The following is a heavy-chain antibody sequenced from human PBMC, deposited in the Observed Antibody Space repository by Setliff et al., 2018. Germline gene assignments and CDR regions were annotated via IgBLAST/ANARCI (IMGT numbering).Heavy chain of an antibody. CDR1: DVSISGYY. J-gene: IGHJ4*02. CDR2: IHSSGRS. CDR3: ARDGGYCNGISCPGDF. V-gene: IGHV4-4*08. Sequence: SETLSLTCTVSDVSISGYYWSWIRQPPGKGLEWIGYIHSSGRSNYNPSLKSRFTISRDNAKNSVYLQMNNLRAEDTAVYYCARDGGYCNGISCPGDFWGQGTLVTVSS. D-gene: IGHD2-15*01.